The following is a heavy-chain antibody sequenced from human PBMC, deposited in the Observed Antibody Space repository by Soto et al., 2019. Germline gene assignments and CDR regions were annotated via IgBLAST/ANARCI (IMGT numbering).Heavy chain of an antibody. J-gene: IGHJ5*02. Sequence: GGSLRLSCAASGFTFSDYYMSWIRQAPGKGLEWVPYISSSVSTIYYADSVKGRFTISRDNAKNSLYLQMNSLRAEDTAVYYCARDRGMSDCSSTSCYQTNWFDPWGQGTLVTVSS. V-gene: IGHV3-11*01. CDR2: ISSSVSTI. CDR1: GFTFSDYY. D-gene: IGHD2-2*01. CDR3: ARDRGMSDCSSTSCYQTNWFDP.